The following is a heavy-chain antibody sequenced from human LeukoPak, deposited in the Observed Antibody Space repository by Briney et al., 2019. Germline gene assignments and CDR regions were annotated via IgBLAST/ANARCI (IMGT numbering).Heavy chain of an antibody. CDR3: ARHEWELDAFDI. Sequence: SETLSLTCTVSGDSISSSNCYWGWIRQPPGKGLEWIGSIYFSGGTYYNASLKSRVTISVDTSKNQFSLKLSSVTAADTAVYYCARHEWELDAFDIWGQGTMVTVSS. CDR1: GDSISSSNCY. CDR2: IYFSGGT. V-gene: IGHV4-39*01. D-gene: IGHD1-26*01. J-gene: IGHJ3*02.